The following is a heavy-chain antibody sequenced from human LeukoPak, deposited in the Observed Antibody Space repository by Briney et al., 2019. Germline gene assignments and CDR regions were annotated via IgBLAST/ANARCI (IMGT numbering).Heavy chain of an antibody. CDR3: ASTSNDVWRSAYYYYYMDV. V-gene: IGHV3-66*02. CDR2: IYSGGST. J-gene: IGHJ6*03. CDR1: GFTVSSNY. D-gene: IGHD3-3*01. Sequence: GGSLRLSCAASGFTVSSNYMSWVRQAPGKGLEWVSVIYSGGSTYFAAFGKGRFTFSRDNSKNTLYPQMNSLRSEDTAVYYCASTSNDVWRSAYYYYYMDVWGKGTTVTVSS.